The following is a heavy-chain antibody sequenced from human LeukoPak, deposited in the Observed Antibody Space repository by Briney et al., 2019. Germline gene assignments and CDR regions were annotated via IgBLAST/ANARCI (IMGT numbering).Heavy chain of an antibody. V-gene: IGHV3-48*02. CDR1: GFTFSSSS. CDR2: LTGSSSTI. Sequence: GGSLRLSCVASGFTFSSSSMNWVRQAPGKGLEWISYLTGSSSTIYYADSVKGRFTISRDNAKNSLYLQMNSLRDEDTAVYYCAKFTRPGLAAAADYWGQGTLVTVSS. CDR3: AKFTRPGLAAAADY. D-gene: IGHD6-13*01. J-gene: IGHJ4*02.